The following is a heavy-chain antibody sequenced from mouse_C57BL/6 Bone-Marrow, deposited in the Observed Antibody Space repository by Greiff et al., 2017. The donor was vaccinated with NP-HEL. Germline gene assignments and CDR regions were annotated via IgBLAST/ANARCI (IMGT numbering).Heavy chain of an antibody. V-gene: IGHV11-2*01. CDR3: MRYGNYWYFDV. CDR1: FFTFLFFC. J-gene: IGHJ1*03. Sequence: EVQGVETGGGLVQPFWSRGLSCEGSFFTFLFFCLLFFLPPPFPPLSFLFSLNSSGRSINYAPSIKDRFTIFRDNDKSTLYLQMSNVRSEDTATYFCMRYGNYWYFDVWGTGTTVTVSS. D-gene: IGHD2-1*01. CDR2: LNSSGRSI.